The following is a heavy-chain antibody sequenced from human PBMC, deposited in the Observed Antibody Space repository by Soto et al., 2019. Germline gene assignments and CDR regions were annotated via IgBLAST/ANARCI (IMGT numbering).Heavy chain of an antibody. CDR1: GGTFSSYT. CDR2: IIPILGIA. J-gene: IGHJ4*02. CDR3: ARVSPNVDTAMVTWGYFDY. Sequence: QVQLVQSGAEVKKPGSSVKVSCKASGGTFSSYTISWVRQAPGQGLEWMGRIIPILGIANYAQKFQGRFTITADKSTSTAYMELSSLRSEDTAVYYCARVSPNVDTAMVTWGYFDYWGQGTLVTVSS. D-gene: IGHD5-18*01. V-gene: IGHV1-69*02.